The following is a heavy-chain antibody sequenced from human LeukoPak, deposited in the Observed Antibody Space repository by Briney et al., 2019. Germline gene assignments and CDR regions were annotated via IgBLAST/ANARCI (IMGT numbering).Heavy chain of an antibody. CDR2: MNGDGSST. D-gene: IGHD2-2*01. CDR3: ARVGYCSGNTCYATYDY. CDR1: GFIFGNHW. Sequence: QTGGSLTLSCAASGFIFGNHWMHWVRQAPGGGLVWVSRMNGDGSSTDYADSVKGRFTISRDNAKNTLYLQMNSLRAEDTAVYYCARVGYCSGNTCYATYDYWGQGTLVTVSS. V-gene: IGHV3-74*01. J-gene: IGHJ4*02.